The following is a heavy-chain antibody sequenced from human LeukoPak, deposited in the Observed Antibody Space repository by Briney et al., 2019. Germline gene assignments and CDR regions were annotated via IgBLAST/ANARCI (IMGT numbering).Heavy chain of an antibody. CDR3: ARDQHSSGYYYFDY. CDR1: GYTFTDYY. CDR2: INPNSGAT. D-gene: IGHD3-22*01. J-gene: IGHJ4*02. V-gene: IGHV1-2*06. Sequence: ASVKVSCKASGYTFTDYYMYWVRQAPGQGLEWMGRINPNSGATNYAQEFQGRVTMTRDTSISTAYMELSSLRSDDTAVYYCARDQHSSGYYYFDYWGQGTLVTVSS.